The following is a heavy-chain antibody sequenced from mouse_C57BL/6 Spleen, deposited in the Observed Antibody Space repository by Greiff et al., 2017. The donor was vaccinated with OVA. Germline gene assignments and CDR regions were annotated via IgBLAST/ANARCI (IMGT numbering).Heavy chain of an antibody. CDR3: AVVATRYYAMDY. V-gene: IGHV2-3*01. Sequence: QVQLQQSGPGLVAPSQCLSITCTVSGFSFTSYGVSWVRQPPGKGLEWLGVIWGDGSTNYHSALISRLSISKDNSKSQVFLKLNSLQTDDTATYYCAVVATRYYAMDYWGQGTSVTVSS. J-gene: IGHJ4*01. CDR1: GFSFTSYG. CDR2: IWGDGST. D-gene: IGHD1-1*01.